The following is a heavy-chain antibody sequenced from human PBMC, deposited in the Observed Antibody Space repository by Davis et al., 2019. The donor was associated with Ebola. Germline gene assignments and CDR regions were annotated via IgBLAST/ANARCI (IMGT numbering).Heavy chain of an antibody. CDR1: GDSVSSGG. CDR2: TYYSSKWYN. CDR3: ARGWLRSGLDY. V-gene: IGHV6-1*01. Sequence: PSETLSLTCAISGDSVSSGGWNWIRQSPSRGLEWLGRTYYSSKWYNDYVVSVKSRITVNRDTSKNQFSLQLDSVTPEDTAVYYCARGWLRSGLDYWGQGILVTVSS. J-gene: IGHJ4*02. D-gene: IGHD3-22*01.